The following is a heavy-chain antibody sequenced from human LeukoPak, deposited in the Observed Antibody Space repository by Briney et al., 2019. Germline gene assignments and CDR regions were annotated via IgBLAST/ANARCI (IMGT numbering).Heavy chain of an antibody. D-gene: IGHD3-16*02. CDR3: AKDRYDYVWGSYRYGYNFDY. V-gene: IGHV3-30*18. CDR1: GFTFSSYG. Sequence: GGSLRLSCAASGFTFSSYGMHWVRQAPGKGLEWVAVISYDGSNKYYADSVKGRFTISRDNSKNTLYLQMNSLRAEDTAVYHCAKDRYDYVWGSYRYGYNFDYWGQGTLVTVSS. CDR2: ISYDGSNK. J-gene: IGHJ4*02.